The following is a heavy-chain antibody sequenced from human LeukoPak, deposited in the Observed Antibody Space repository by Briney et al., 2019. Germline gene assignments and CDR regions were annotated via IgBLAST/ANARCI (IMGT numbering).Heavy chain of an antibody. D-gene: IGHD5-18*01. J-gene: IGHJ4*02. Sequence: SETLSLTCAVYGGSFSGYYWSWIRQAPGKGLEWIGEINHSGSTNYNPSLKSRVTISVDTSKNQFSLKLSSVTAADTAVYYCARDSRYSSVYWGQGTLVTVSS. CDR1: GGSFSGYY. V-gene: IGHV4-34*01. CDR3: ARDSRYSSVY. CDR2: INHSGST.